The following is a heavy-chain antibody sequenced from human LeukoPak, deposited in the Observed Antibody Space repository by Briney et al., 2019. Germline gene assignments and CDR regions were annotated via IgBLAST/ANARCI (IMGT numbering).Heavy chain of an antibody. CDR3: AKGRGRYGSGSYYNWIFDY. CDR1: GFIFSSYA. D-gene: IGHD3-10*01. V-gene: IGHV3-23*01. J-gene: IGHJ4*02. Sequence: GGSLRLSCAASGFIFSSYAMSWVRQAPGKGLEWVSAISGSGGSTYYADSVKGRFTISRDNSKNTLYLQMNSLRAEDTAVYYCAKGRGRYGSGSYYNWIFDYWGQGTLVTVSS. CDR2: ISGSGGST.